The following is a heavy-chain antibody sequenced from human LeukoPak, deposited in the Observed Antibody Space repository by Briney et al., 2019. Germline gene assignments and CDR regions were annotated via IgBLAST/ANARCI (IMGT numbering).Heavy chain of an antibody. V-gene: IGHV4-59*01. CDR3: ARGEWTYFDY. CDR1: GGSISSYY. D-gene: IGHD3-3*01. Sequence: SETLSLTCTVSGGSISSYYWSWIRQPPGKGLEWIGYIYYSGSTNYNPSLKSRVTISVDTSKNQFSLELSSVTAADTAVYYCARGEWTYFDYWGQGTLVTVSS. J-gene: IGHJ4*02. CDR2: IYYSGST.